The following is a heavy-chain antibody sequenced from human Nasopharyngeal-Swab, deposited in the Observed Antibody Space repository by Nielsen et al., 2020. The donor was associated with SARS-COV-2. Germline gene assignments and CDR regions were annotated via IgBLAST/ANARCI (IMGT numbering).Heavy chain of an antibody. J-gene: IGHJ4*02. CDR2: IKQDESEK. D-gene: IGHD3-22*01. V-gene: IGHV3-7*03. Sequence: VRQAPGKGLEWVANIKQDESEKYYVDSVKGRFTVSRDNAKKSLYLQMNSLRAEDTAVYYCARESYDSSGYHYYYFDYWGQGTLVTVSS. CDR3: ARESYDSSGYHYYYFDY.